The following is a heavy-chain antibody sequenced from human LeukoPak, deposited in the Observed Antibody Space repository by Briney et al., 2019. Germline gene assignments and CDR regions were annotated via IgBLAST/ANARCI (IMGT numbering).Heavy chain of an antibody. V-gene: IGHV3-7*01. CDR2: IKQDGSEK. J-gene: IGHJ4*02. CDR3: TSPRYCGSTSWYLFY. Sequence: AGGSLRLSCAASGFTFSSYWMSWVRQAPGKGLEWVANIKQDGSEKYYVDSVKGRFTISRDNAKNSLYLQMNSLRAEDTAVYYCTSPRYCGSTSWYLFYWGQGTLVTVSS. CDR1: GFTFSSYW. D-gene: IGHD2-2*01.